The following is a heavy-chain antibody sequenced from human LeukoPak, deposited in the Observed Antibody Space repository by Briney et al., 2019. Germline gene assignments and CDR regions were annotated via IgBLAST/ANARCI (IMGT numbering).Heavy chain of an antibody. D-gene: IGHD3-16*01. J-gene: IGHJ4*02. CDR2: ISDGGSST. CDR1: GFTFSSHA. V-gene: IGHV3-23*01. Sequence: GGSLRLSCAASGFTFSSHAMSCVRQGPGKGVDWVSAISDGGSSTYYADSVKGRFTIFRDNSKNTLYLQMNSLRAEDTAVYYCAKEGHDYVWGSYQEDWGQGTLVTVSS. CDR3: AKEGHDYVWGSYQED.